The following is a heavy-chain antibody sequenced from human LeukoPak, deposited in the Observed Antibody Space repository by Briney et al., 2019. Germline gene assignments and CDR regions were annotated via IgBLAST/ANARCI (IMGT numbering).Heavy chain of an antibody. V-gene: IGHV4-59*12. CDR2: IYYSGST. J-gene: IGHJ4*02. D-gene: IGHD3-16*01. CDR1: GGSINNYY. Sequence: SETLSLTCTVSGGSINNYYWSWIRQPPGKGLEWIGYIYYSGSTNYNPSLKSRVTISVDTSKNQFSLKLSSVTAADTAVYYCARDLGGGGGGYWGQGTLVTVSS. CDR3: ARDLGGGGGGY.